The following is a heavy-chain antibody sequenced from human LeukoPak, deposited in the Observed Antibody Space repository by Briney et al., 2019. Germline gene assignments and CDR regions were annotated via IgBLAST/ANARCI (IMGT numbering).Heavy chain of an antibody. V-gene: IGHV3-21*01. CDR3: ARDPRDGYNYYYYYGMDV. J-gene: IGHJ6*02. CDR1: GFTFSSYS. D-gene: IGHD5-24*01. Sequence: GGSLRLSCAASGFTFSSYSMNWVRQAPGKGLEWVSSISSSSSYIYYADSVKGRFTISRDNAKNLLYLQMNSLRAEDTAVYYCARDPRDGYNYYYYYGMDVWGQGTTVTVSS. CDR2: ISSSSSYI.